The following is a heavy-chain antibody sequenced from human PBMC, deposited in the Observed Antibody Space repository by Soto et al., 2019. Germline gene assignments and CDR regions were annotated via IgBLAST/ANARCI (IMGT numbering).Heavy chain of an antibody. V-gene: IGHV3-23*01. Sequence: VGSLRLSCASSVFTFSSYAMSCVRQSPGKGLEWVSAISGSGGSTYYADSVKGRFTISRDNSKNTLYLQMNSLRAEDTAVYYCAKGRGYSYGRLECWGQGTLVSVSS. CDR3: AKGRGYSYGRLEC. CDR2: ISGSGGST. J-gene: IGHJ4*02. CDR1: VFTFSSYA. D-gene: IGHD5-18*01.